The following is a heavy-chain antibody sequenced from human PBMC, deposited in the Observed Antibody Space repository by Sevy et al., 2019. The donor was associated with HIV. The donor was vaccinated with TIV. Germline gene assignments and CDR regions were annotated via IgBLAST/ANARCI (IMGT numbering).Heavy chain of an antibody. D-gene: IGHD3-3*02. CDR1: GFTVSSNY. Sequence: GGSLRLSCAASGFTVSSNYMSWVRQAPGKGLEWVSVLYRDAYYAVSVKGRFTISRYNSKNTLYLQMNSLRPEDTAVYYCAVLAQGYWGQGTLVTVSS. V-gene: IGHV3-53*01. CDR2: LYRDA. J-gene: IGHJ4*02. CDR3: AVLAQGY.